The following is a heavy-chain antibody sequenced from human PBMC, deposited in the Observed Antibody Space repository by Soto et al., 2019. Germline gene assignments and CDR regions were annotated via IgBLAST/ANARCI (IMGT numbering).Heavy chain of an antibody. V-gene: IGHV3-7*04. CDR3: ARDDPKGDNYKVAFFDY. J-gene: IGHJ4*02. Sequence: GGSLRLSCAASGFTFSDYWMSWVRQTPGKGLEWVGNIHLDGSEKYYAGFVKGRFTFSRDNVKNSLYLQMNSLRAEDTGVYYCARDDPKGDNYKVAFFDYWGQGTPVTVSS. D-gene: IGHD1-1*01. CDR1: GFTFSDYW. CDR2: IHLDGSEK.